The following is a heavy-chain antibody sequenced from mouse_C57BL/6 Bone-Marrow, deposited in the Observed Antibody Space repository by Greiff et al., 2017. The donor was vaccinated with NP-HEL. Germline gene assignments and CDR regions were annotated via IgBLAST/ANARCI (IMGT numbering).Heavy chain of an antibody. J-gene: IGHJ3*01. D-gene: IGHD1-1*01. Sequence: VQGVESGAELVKPGASVKLSCKASGYTFTSYWMHWVKQRPGQGLEWIGYINPSSGYTKYNQKFKDKATLTADKSSSTAYMQLSSLTYEDSAGYYCARHGSSYPAWFADWGQGTLGTVSA. CDR2: INPSSGYT. CDR1: GYTFTSYW. V-gene: IGHV1-7*01. CDR3: ARHGSSYPAWFAD.